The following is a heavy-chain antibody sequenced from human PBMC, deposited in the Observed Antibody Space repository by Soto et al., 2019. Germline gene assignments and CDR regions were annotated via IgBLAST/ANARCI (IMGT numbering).Heavy chain of an antibody. V-gene: IGHV3-11*06. CDR3: ARERELVSLYYYGMDV. J-gene: IGHJ6*02. Sequence: LRLSCAASGFTFSDYYMSWIRQAPGKGLEWVSYISSSSSYTNYADSVKGRFTISRDNAKNSLYLQMNSLRAEDTAVYYCARERELVSLYYYGMDVWGQGTTVTVSS. CDR1: GFTFSDYY. D-gene: IGHD1-26*01. CDR2: ISSSSSYT.